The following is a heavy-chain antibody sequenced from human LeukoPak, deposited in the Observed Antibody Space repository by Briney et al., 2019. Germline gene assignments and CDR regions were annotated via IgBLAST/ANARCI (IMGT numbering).Heavy chain of an antibody. CDR1: GFTFYSYA. CDR3: ARVDSIGWLIYGMDV. CDR2: ISYDGSNK. J-gene: IGHJ6*02. V-gene: IGHV3-30-3*01. D-gene: IGHD6-19*01. Sequence: GGSLSLSCAASGFTFYSYAMHWVRQAPAKGLEWVAVISYDGSNKFYADSVRGRFTISRDNSKNTLYLQMNSLRPEDTAVYYCARVDSIGWLIYGMDVWGQGTTVTVSS.